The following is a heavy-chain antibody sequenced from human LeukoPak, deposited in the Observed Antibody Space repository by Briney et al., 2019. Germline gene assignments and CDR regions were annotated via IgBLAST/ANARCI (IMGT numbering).Heavy chain of an antibody. Sequence: SETLSLTCTVSGGSIRGSYCTWIRQPPGKGLEWIGYIYDSESTDYNPSLKSRVTISIDTSKTQISLKLNSVTAADTAVYYCARGGAVGGYYSSPVPSNFDQWGQGTLVTVSS. CDR2: IYDSEST. CDR3: ARGGAVGGYYSSPVPSNFDQ. D-gene: IGHD3-22*01. V-gene: IGHV4-59*01. CDR1: GGSIRGSY. J-gene: IGHJ4*02.